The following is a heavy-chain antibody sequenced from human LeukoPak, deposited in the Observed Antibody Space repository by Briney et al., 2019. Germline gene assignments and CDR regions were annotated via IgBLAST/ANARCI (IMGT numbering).Heavy chain of an antibody. CDR2: IRSNGDTA. J-gene: IGHJ4*02. D-gene: IGHD1-1*01. CDR1: GFTFSSIA. CDR3: AKGQELDDGVFDS. V-gene: IGHV3-23*01. Sequence: GGSLRLACVASGFTFSSIALTWVRQAPGKGLEWVSTIRSNGDTAYNADSVNGRFTISRDNSKNTLYLQMDSLRVEDTAIYYCAKGQELDDGVFDSWGQGTLVTVSS.